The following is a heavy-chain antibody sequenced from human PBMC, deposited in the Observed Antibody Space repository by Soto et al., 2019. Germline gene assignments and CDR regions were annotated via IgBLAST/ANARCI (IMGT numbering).Heavy chain of an antibody. J-gene: IGHJ3*02. CDR1: GFTVSRYY. CDR3: AREGIAATASGEHAFDI. CDR2: THTGGGA. V-gene: IGHV3-53*04. Sequence: EVQLVESGGGLVQPGGSLRLSCAASGFTVSRYYMTWVRQAQGKGLEWVSVTHTGGGALYADSVKGRFTISRQESKNTVYLQMNRLRPEDTAVYFCAREGIAATASGEHAFDIWGHGTMVTVSS. D-gene: IGHD6-13*01.